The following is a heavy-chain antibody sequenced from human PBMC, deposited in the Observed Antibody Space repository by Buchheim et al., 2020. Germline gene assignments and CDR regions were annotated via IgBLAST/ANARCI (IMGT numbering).Heavy chain of an antibody. D-gene: IGHD5-24*01. J-gene: IGHJ4*02. V-gene: IGHV3-33*01. CDR2: IWYDGSNK. CDR1: GFTFSSYG. CDR3: ARERDGYRVDY. Sequence: QVQLVESGGGVVQPGRSLRLSCAASGFTFSSYGMHWVRQAPGKGLEWVAVIWYDGSNKYYADSVKGRFTISRENSKNTLYLQRNSLRAEDTAVYYCARERDGYRVDYWGQGTL.